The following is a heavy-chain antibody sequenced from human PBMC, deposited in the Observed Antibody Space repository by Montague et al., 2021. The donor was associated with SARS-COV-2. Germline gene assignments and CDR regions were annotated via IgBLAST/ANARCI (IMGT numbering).Heavy chain of an antibody. CDR2: TSYSGST. Sequence: SETLSLTCTVSGGSISPYYWSWIRQSPGKGLECIGYTSYSGSTDSNPSLTSRVTISIDTSKNQFSLKLSSVTAADTAVYYCARWGEYYDSPYYYYAMDVWGQGTTVTVSS. J-gene: IGHJ6*02. V-gene: IGHV4-59*12. CDR1: GGSISPYY. CDR3: ARWGEYYDSPYYYYAMDV. D-gene: IGHD3-3*01.